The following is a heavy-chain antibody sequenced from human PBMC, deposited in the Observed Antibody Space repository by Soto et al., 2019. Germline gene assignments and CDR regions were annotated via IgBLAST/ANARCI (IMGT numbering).Heavy chain of an antibody. CDR2: IVVGSGNT. V-gene: IGHV1-58*02. D-gene: IGHD2-15*01. Sequence: SVKVSCKASGFTFTSSAMQWVRQARVQRLEWIGWIVVGSGNTNYAQKFQERVTITRDMSTSTAYMELSSLRSEDTAVYYCAAPYWTPAAFDIWGQGTMVTVSS. CDR1: GFTFTSSA. J-gene: IGHJ3*02. CDR3: AAPYWTPAAFDI.